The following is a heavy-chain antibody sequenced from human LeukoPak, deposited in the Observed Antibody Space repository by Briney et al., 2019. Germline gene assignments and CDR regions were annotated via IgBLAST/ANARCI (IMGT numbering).Heavy chain of an antibody. J-gene: IGHJ4*02. CDR3: AREGRDYDIDRIDY. CDR2: IKQDGSEK. CDR1: GFTFSSYW. V-gene: IGHV3-7*03. D-gene: IGHD3-9*01. Sequence: GGSLRLSCAASGFTFSSYWMSWVRQAPGKGLEWVANIKQDGSEKYYVDSVKGRFTTSRDNAKNSLYLQMNSLRAEDTAVYYCAREGRDYDIDRIDYWGQGTLVTVSS.